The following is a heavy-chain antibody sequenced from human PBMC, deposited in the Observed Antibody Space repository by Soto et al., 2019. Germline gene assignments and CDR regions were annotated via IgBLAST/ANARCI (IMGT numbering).Heavy chain of an antibody. Sequence: GASVKVSCKASGYTFTSYGISWVRQAPGQGLEWMGWISAYNGNTNYAQKLQGRVTMTTDTSTSTAYMELSSLRSEDTAVYYCARVSPLTIFGVPNPVDYWGQGTLVTVSS. V-gene: IGHV1-18*01. CDR3: ARVSPLTIFGVPNPVDY. D-gene: IGHD3-3*01. J-gene: IGHJ4*02. CDR2: ISAYNGNT. CDR1: GYTFTSYG.